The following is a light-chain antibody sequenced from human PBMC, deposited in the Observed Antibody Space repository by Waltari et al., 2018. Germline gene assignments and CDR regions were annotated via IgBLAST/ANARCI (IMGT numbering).Light chain of an antibody. V-gene: IGLV1-44*01. J-gene: IGLJ1*01. CDR2: NNR. CDR3: AAWDDSLNGFYV. CDR1: NSNIGRNT. Sequence: QSVLTQPPSASATPGQRVTISCSGRNSNIGRNTVNWYPQLPGTAPKLLISNNRHRPSGVPDRFSGSNSGTSASLAISGLQSEDEGAYYCAAWDDSLNGFYVFGTGTKVTVL.